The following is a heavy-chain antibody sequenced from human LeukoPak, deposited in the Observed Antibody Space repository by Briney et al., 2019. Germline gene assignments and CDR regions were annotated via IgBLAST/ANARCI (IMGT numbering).Heavy chain of an antibody. Sequence: EASVKVSCKASGYTFTSYDINWVRQATGQGLEWMGWMNPNSGNTGYAQEFQGRVTMTRNTSISTAYMELSSLRSEDTAVYYCARAVTAGDLDYGDYEVHYWGQGTLVTVSS. CDR3: ARAVTAGDLDYGDYEVHY. CDR2: MNPNSGNT. V-gene: IGHV1-8*01. D-gene: IGHD4-17*01. CDR1: GYTFTSYD. J-gene: IGHJ4*02.